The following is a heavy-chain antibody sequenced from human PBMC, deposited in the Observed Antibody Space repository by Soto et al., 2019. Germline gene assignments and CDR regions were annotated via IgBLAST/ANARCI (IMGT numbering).Heavy chain of an antibody. CDR2: ISYDGSEK. CDR1: GFTFSSYD. CDR3: AKGVVVATNYFQH. Sequence: QVQLVESGGGVVQPGRSLRLSCAASGFTFSSYDMHWVRKAPGKGLEWVAAISYDGSEKYYAYSVKGRFTISRDNSNNTLYLQMDSLRAEHTAVYYCAKGVVVATNYFQHWGQLILLTVSS. D-gene: IGHD2-15*01. J-gene: IGHJ1*01. V-gene: IGHV3-30*18.